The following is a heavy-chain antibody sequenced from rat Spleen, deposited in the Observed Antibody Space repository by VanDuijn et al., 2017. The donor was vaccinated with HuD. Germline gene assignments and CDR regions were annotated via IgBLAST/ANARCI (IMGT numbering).Heavy chain of an antibody. V-gene: IGHV5S10*01. CDR2: IIYDGSST. D-gene: IGHD1-11*01. J-gene: IGHJ2*01. CDR1: GFTFSDYN. CDR3: ARNYGGYSVAFDY. Sequence: EVQLVESGGGLVQPGRSLKLSCAASGFTFSDYNMAWVRQAPKKGLEWVATIIYDGSSTYYRDSVKGRFTISRDNAKSTLYLQMDSLRSEDTATYYCARNYGGYSVAFDYWGQGVMVTVSS.